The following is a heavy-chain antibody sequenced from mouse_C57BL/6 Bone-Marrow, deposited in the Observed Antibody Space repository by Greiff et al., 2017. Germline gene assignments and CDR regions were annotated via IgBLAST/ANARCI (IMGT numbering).Heavy chain of an antibody. CDR1: GYTFTSYG. Sequence: EVQLQQSGAELVRPGASVKMSCKTSGYTFTSYGINWVKQRPGQGLEWIGYIYIGNGYTEYHEKFKGKATLTSDTSSSTAYIELSSLTSEDSALYFCARRRIHYCGNYEGALDYWGKGTSVTVSS. CDR3: ARRRIHYCGNYEGALDY. J-gene: IGHJ4*01. V-gene: IGHV1-58*01. D-gene: IGHD2-1*01. CDR2: IYIGNGYT.